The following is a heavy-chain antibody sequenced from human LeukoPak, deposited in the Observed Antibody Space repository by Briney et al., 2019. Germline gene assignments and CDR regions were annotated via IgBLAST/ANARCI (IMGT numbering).Heavy chain of an antibody. D-gene: IGHD1-26*01. Sequence: PGGSLRLSCAASGFTVSSNYMSWVRQAPGKGLEWVSVIYSGGSTYYPDSVKGRFTISRDNSKNTLYLQMNSLRAEDTAVYYCARGEDVVGALFESWGQGTLVTVSS. CDR1: GFTVSSNY. V-gene: IGHV3-53*01. CDR3: ARGEDVVGALFES. CDR2: IYSGGST. J-gene: IGHJ4*02.